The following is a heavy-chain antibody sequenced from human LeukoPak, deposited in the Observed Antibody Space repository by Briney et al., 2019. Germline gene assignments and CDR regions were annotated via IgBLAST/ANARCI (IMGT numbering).Heavy chain of an antibody. V-gene: IGHV3-11*04. J-gene: IGHJ4*02. Sequence: GGSLRLSCAAYGFFVSDYYMNWIRQTPGKGLEWIAYISSDGSPKKYADSVRGRFTMSGDNAQNSVHLQMNNLRVDDTAVYYCARESWYRSVYWGQGTVATVSS. D-gene: IGHD6-13*01. CDR2: ISSDGSPK. CDR3: ARESWYRSVY. CDR1: GFFVSDYY.